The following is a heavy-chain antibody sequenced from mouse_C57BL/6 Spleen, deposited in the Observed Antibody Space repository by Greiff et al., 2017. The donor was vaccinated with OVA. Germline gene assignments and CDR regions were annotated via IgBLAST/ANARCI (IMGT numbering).Heavy chain of an antibody. CDR3: ARDRGSSYRWYFDV. D-gene: IGHD1-1*01. V-gene: IGHV3-6*01. J-gene: IGHJ1*03. Sequence: ESGPGLVKPSQSLSLTCSVTGYSITSGYYWNWIRQFPGNKLEWMGYISYDGSNNYNPSLKNRISITRDTSKNQFFLKLNSVTTEDTATYYCARDRGSSYRWYFDVWGTGTTVTVSS. CDR2: ISYDGSN. CDR1: GYSITSGYY.